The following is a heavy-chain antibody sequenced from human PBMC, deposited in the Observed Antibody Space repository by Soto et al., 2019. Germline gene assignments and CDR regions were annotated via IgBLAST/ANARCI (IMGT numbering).Heavy chain of an antibody. CDR3: ARWVTPGTIFGVVIITSYWYFDL. CDR1: WFTVISNY. CDR2: IYSGGST. D-gene: IGHD3-3*01. V-gene: IGHV3-53*01. Sequence: GGSLRLSCASSWFTVISNYMSWVRQAPGKGLEWVSVIYSGGSTYYADSVKGRFTISRDNSKNTLYLQMNSLRAEDTAVYYCARWVTPGTIFGVVIITSYWYFDLWGRGTLVTVSS. J-gene: IGHJ2*01.